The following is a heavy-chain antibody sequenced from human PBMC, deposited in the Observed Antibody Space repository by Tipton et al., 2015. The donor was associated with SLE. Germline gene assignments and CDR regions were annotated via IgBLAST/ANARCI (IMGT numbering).Heavy chain of an antibody. CDR1: GGSINAYY. Sequence: TLSLTCSVSGGSINAYYWTWIRQPPGKGLEYIGYVYPSGGSDYNPSLSGRVTISFDTSKNQFSLRLTSATAADTAVYFCSSLSRASSFDAFDIWGQGTLVTVSS. V-gene: IGHV4-59*01. CDR3: SSLSRASSFDAFDI. CDR2: VYPSGGS. J-gene: IGHJ3*02.